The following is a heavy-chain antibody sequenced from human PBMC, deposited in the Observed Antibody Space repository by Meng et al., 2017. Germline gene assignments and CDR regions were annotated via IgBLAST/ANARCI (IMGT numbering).Heavy chain of an antibody. V-gene: IGHV4-30-4*01. J-gene: IGHJ5*02. CDR1: GASISSAVF. CDR2: ISYSGAT. Sequence: QVQLQESGPRLVRPSQTLSLTCPVSGASISSAVFWIWILQPPGKDLEWIGYISYSGATHYNPSLKSRLTISVDTAKNQFSLSLSSVTAADTAVYYCARVVGDCASCYKGWFDPWGQGTLVTVSS. CDR3: ARVVGDCASCYKGWFDP. D-gene: IGHD2-2*02.